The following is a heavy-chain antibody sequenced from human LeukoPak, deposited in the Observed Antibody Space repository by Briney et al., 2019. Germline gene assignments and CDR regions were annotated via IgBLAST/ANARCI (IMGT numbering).Heavy chain of an antibody. Sequence: GGSLRLSCAASGFTFSTYAMSWVRQAPGKGLEWVSGIRGSGDSTYYADSVEGQFTISRDNSKNTLYLQMNSLRAEDTAVYYCATDGAGFDTWGQGVLVTVSS. V-gene: IGHV3-23*01. CDR1: GFTFSTYA. J-gene: IGHJ5*02. CDR2: IRGSGDST. CDR3: ATDGAGFDT.